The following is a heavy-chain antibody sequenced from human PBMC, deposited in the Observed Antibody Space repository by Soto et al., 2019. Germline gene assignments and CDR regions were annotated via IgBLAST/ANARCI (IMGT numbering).Heavy chain of an antibody. CDR2: IIPIFGTA. D-gene: IGHD6-6*01. CDR3: ASSGIAARRYYYYGMDV. Sequence: GASVKVSCKASGGTFSSYAISWVRQAPGQGLEWMGGIIPIFGTANYAQKFQGRVTITADESTSTAYMELSSLRSEDTAVYYCASSGIAARRYYYYGMDVWGQGTTVTVSS. CDR1: GGTFSSYA. J-gene: IGHJ6*02. V-gene: IGHV1-69*13.